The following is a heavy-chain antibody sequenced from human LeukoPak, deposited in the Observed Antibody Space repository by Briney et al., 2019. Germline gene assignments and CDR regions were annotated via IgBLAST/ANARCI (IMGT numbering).Heavy chain of an antibody. Sequence: SETLSLTCTVSGGSISSYYWSWIRQPPGEGLEWIGYIYYSGSTNYNPSLKSRVTISVDTSKNQFSLKLSSVTAADTAVYYCARDQGRKLLWFGELPYYGMDVWGQGTTVTVSS. J-gene: IGHJ6*02. D-gene: IGHD3-10*01. CDR2: IYYSGST. CDR1: GGSISSYY. V-gene: IGHV4-59*01. CDR3: ARDQGRKLLWFGELPYYGMDV.